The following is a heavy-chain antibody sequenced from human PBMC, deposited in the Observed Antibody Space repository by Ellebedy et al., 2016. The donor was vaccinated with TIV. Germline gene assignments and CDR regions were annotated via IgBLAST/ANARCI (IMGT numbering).Heavy chain of an antibody. J-gene: IGHJ4*02. Sequence: GGSLRLSXAASGFTFSSYAMSWVRQAPGKGLEWVSAISGSGGDTYYADSVRGRFTISRDNSKNTLYLQMNSLRAEDTAVYYCAKGGQWLENDYWGQGTLVTVSS. V-gene: IGHV3-23*01. D-gene: IGHD6-19*01. CDR2: ISGSGGDT. CDR3: AKGGQWLENDY. CDR1: GFTFSSYA.